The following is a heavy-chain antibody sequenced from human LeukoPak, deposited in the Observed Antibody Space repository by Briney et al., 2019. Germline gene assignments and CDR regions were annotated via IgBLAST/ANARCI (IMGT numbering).Heavy chain of an antibody. D-gene: IGHD3-10*01. CDR1: GGSFSGYY. J-gene: IGHJ4*02. CDR2: INHSGST. CDR3: ARRVVRYYGSGGGRLDY. Sequence: SETLSLTCAVYGGSFSGYYWSWIRQPPGKGLEWIGEINHSGSTNYNPSLKSRVTISVDTSKNQFSLKLSSVTAADTAVYYCARRVVRYYGSGGGRLDYWGQGTLVTVSS. V-gene: IGHV4-34*01.